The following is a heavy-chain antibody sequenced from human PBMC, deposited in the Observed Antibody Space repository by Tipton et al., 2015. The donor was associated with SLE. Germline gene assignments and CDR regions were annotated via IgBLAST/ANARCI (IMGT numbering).Heavy chain of an antibody. Sequence: GLVKPSQTLSLTCAISGDSVSSNNAAWNWIRQSPSRGLEWLGRTYYRSKWFNDYAVSVKSRITINPDTSKNQFSLQLNSVTPEDTAVYYCARGTLGAAAGTDASDIWGQGTMVTVSS. CDR3: ARGTLGAAAGTDASDI. V-gene: IGHV6-1*01. J-gene: IGHJ3*02. CDR2: TYYRSKWFN. D-gene: IGHD6-13*01. CDR1: GDSVSSNNAA.